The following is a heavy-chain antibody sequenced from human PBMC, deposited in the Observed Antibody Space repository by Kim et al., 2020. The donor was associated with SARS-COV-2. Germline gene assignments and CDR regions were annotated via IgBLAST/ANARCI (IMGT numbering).Heavy chain of an antibody. J-gene: IGHJ6*02. D-gene: IGHD4-17*01. Sequence: SETLSLKCSVSGGSISSSSHYWGWVRQPPGKGLKWIGSLYYSGSTYYNPSLKSRVTISADTSKNQFTLNLRSVTAADTAVYYCASTQTTLYYYDMDVWGHGTKVTV. V-gene: IGHV4-39*01. CDR1: GGSISSSSHY. CDR3: ASTQTTLYYYDMDV. CDR2: LYYSGST.